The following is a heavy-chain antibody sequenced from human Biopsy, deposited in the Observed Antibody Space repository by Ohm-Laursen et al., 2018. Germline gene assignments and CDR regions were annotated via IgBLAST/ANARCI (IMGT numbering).Heavy chain of an antibody. Sequence: SVKASCKASGGTSTNHAAGWVRQAPGQGLEWVGSSIPLFNTANYADKFQGRVTLTADKSTTTAYMELSSLRSEDTAIYYCARFPLGAYDDSGSYRAVEHWYFDLWGRGTLVTVSS. CDR2: SIPLFNTA. V-gene: IGHV1-69*06. CDR3: ARFPLGAYDDSGSYRAVEHWYFDL. J-gene: IGHJ2*01. CDR1: GGTSTNHA. D-gene: IGHD3-22*01.